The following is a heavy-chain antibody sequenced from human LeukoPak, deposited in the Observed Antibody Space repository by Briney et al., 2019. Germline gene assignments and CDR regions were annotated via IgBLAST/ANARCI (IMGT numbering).Heavy chain of an antibody. J-gene: IGHJ5*02. CDR1: GYTFTGYY. D-gene: IGHD5-18*01. V-gene: IGHV1-2*02. CDR2: INPNSGGT. Sequence: ASVKVSCKASGYTFTGYYMHWVRQAPGQGLEWMGWINPNSGGTNYAQKFQGRVTMTRDTSIITVYMELTRLRSDDTAVYYCAREEDTAMVTDWFDPWGQGTLVTVSS. CDR3: AREEDTAMVTDWFDP.